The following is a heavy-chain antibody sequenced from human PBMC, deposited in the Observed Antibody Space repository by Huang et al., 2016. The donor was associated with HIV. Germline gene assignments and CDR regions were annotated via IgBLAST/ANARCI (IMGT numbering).Heavy chain of an antibody. CDR3: ARGSLEYSVSSSLDY. V-gene: IGHV1-69*13. D-gene: IGHD4-4*01. CDR2: LMPGFDSP. CDR1: GGPFRSYS. Sequence: QVQLLQSGAEVKKPGSSVKVSCKASGGPFRSYSIAWVRQAPGQGLEWMASLMPGFDSPKYAQKLQGRGRVTADESTSTVYMELRDLRPDDTAVYFCARGSLEYSVSSSLDYWGQGTHVTVSS. J-gene: IGHJ4*02.